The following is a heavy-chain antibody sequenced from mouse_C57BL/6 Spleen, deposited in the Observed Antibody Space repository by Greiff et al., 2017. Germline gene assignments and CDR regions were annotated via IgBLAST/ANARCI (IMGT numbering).Heavy chain of an antibody. CDR3: DLDSSGDTWFAY. J-gene: IGHJ3*01. CDR2: IFPGSGST. CDR1: GYTFTDYY. D-gene: IGHD3-2*02. V-gene: IGHV1-75*01. Sequence: LQESGPELVKPGASVKISCKASGYTFTDYYINWVKQRPGQGLEWIGWIFPGSGSTYYNEKFKGKATLTVDKSSSTAYMLLSSLTSDDSAVYFCDLDSSGDTWFAYWGQGTLVTVSA.